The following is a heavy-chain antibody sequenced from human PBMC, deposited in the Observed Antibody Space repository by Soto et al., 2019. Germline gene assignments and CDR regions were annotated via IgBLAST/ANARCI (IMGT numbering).Heavy chain of an antibody. J-gene: IGHJ5*02. CDR1: GGSINSNRW. CDR3: ARHLEDIVVVVAATGWFDP. V-gene: IGHV4-4*02. Sequence: SETLSLTCAVSGGSINSNRWWTWVRQAPGKGLEWIGEIYDGGTTNYNLSLKSRVTLSIDESKNLFSLKMRSVTAADTAVYYCARHLEDIVVVVAATGWFDPWGQGTLVTVSS. D-gene: IGHD2-15*01. CDR2: IYDGGTT.